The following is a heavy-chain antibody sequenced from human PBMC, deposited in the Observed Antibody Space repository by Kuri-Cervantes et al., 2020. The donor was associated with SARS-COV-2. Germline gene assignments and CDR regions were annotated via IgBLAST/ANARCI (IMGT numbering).Heavy chain of an antibody. CDR1: GYSFTNYW. V-gene: IGHV5-10-1*01. J-gene: IGHJ6*02. CDR2: IDPSDSYT. CDR3: ARRVAASYYYGMDV. D-gene: IGHD6-13*01. Sequence: GGSLRLSCKGSGYSFTNYWISWVRQMPGKGLEWMGRIDPSDSYTNYSPSFQGHVTISADKSISTAYLQWSSLKASDTAMYYCARRVAASYYYGMDVWGQGTTVTVSS.